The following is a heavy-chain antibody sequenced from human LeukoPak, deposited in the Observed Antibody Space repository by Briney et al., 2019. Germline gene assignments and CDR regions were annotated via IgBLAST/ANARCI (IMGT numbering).Heavy chain of an antibody. Sequence: PSETLSLTCTVSGGSISSYYWSWIRQPPGKGLEWIGYIYYSGSTNYNPPLKSRVTISVDTSKNQFSLKLSSVTAADTAVYYCARISNSGYSYVHLIFDYWGQGTLVTVSS. J-gene: IGHJ4*02. CDR1: GGSISSYY. D-gene: IGHD5-18*01. CDR2: IYYSGST. V-gene: IGHV4-59*08. CDR3: ARISNSGYSYVHLIFDY.